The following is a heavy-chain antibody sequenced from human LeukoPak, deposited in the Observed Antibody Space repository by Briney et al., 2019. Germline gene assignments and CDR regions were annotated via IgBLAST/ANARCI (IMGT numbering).Heavy chain of an antibody. CDR3: ARVGFWSGYSSGY. D-gene: IGHD3-3*01. CDR1: GGSISSGDYY. Sequence: PSQTLSLTCTVSGGSISSGDYYWSWIRQPPGKGLEWIGYIYYSGSTYYNPSLKSRVTISVDTSKNQFSLKLSSVTAADTAVYYCARVGFWSGYSSGYWGQGTLVTVSS. CDR2: IYYSGST. J-gene: IGHJ4*02. V-gene: IGHV4-30-4*08.